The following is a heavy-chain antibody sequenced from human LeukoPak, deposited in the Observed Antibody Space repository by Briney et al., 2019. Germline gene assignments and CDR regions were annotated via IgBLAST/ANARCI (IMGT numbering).Heavy chain of an antibody. Sequence: GASVKVSCKASGYTFTSYDINWVRQATGHGLEWMGWMNPNSGNTGYAQKFQGRVTITRNTSISTAYMELSSLRSEDTAVYYCARARVAGSSLVDYWGQGTLVTVSS. CDR3: ARARVAGSSLVDY. CDR2: MNPNSGNT. CDR1: GYTFTSYD. V-gene: IGHV1-8*03. D-gene: IGHD6-19*01. J-gene: IGHJ4*02.